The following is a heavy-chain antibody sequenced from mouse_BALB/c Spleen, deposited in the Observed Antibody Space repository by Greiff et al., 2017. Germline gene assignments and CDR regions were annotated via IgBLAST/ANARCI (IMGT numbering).Heavy chain of an antibody. Sequence: EVQLVESGGGLVQPGGSLKLSCAASGFTFSSYGMSWVRQTPDKRLELVATVNSNGGSTYYPDSVKGRFTISRDNAKNTLYLQMSSLKSEDTAMYYCARWAYYYGNLYYFDYWGEGTTLTVSS. CDR2: VNSNGGST. CDR1: GFTFSSYG. CDR3: ARWAYYYGNLYYFDY. V-gene: IGHV5-6-3*01. D-gene: IGHD1-1*01. J-gene: IGHJ2*01.